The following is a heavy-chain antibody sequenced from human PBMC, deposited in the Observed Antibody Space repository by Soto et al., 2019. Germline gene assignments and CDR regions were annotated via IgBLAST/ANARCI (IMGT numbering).Heavy chain of an antibody. D-gene: IGHD1-26*01. CDR2: ISYDGSNK. J-gene: IGHJ4*02. CDR1: GFTFSSYG. V-gene: IGHV3-30*18. Sequence: GGSLRLSCAASGFTFSSYGMHWVRQAPGKGLEWVAVISYDGSNKYYADSVKGRFTISRDNSKNTLYLRMNSLRAEDTAVYYCAKDLSVVGATSSDYWGQGTLVTSPQ. CDR3: AKDLSVVGATSSDY.